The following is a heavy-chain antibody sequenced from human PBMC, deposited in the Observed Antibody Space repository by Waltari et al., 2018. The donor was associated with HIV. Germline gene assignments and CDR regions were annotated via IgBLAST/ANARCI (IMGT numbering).Heavy chain of an antibody. CDR2: IKQDGREK. CDR3: ARGGFYGSGSKVN. CDR1: GFTFSSYW. J-gene: IGHJ4*02. V-gene: IGHV3-7*04. Sequence: EVQLVESGGGLVQPGGSLRLSCAASGFTFSSYWMSWVRQGPGKGLEGVAKIKQDGREKYYGDSVNGRFTISRDNAENSLYLQMNSLRAEDTAVYYCARGGFYGSGSKVNWGQGTLVTVSS. D-gene: IGHD3-10*01.